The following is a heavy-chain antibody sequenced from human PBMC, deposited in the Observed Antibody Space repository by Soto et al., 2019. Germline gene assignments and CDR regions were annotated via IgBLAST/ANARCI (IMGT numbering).Heavy chain of an antibody. J-gene: IGHJ6*03. V-gene: IGHV3-15*01. D-gene: IGHD3-3*01. CDR3: ARSSSFWSGYYHLPYYYYYYMDV. CDR1: GFTFSSYR. Sequence: GGSLTLSCAVSGFTFSSYRMSWVRRAPGKGLEWVARIKSKTDGGTPDFAAPVRGRFAISRDDSKSMVYLQMNSLKTEDTAVYYCARSSSFWSGYYHLPYYYYYYMDVWGKGTTVTVSS. CDR2: IKSKTDGGTP.